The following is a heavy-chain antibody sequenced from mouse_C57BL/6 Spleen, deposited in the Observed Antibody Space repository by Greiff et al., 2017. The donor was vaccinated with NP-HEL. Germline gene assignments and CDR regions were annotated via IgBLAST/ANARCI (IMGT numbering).Heavy chain of an antibody. J-gene: IGHJ3*01. Sequence: QVQLQQPGTELVKPGASVKLSCKASGYTFTSYWMHWVKQRPGQGLEWIGNINPSNGGTNYNEKFKSKSTLTVDKSSSTAYMQLSSLTSEDSAVYYCARRGIYYGSSYQAWFAYWGQGTLVTVSA. CDR3: ARRGIYYGSSYQAWFAY. D-gene: IGHD1-1*01. CDR2: INPSNGGT. V-gene: IGHV1-53*01. CDR1: GYTFTSYW.